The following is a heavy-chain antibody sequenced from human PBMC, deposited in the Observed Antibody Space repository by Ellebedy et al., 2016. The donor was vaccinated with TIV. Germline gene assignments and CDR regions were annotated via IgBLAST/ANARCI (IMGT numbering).Heavy chain of an antibody. V-gene: IGHV3-23*01. CDR2: ISASGATT. CDR1: GFTFSNYA. D-gene: IGHD2-2*01. CDR3: AKSPKQFCTTASCYFFDS. Sequence: GGSLRLXXAASGFTFSNYAMGWVRQAPGKGLEWVSAISASGATTYYSDSVRGRFTISRDNSKNVLYLQMNSLGAGDTAVYYCAKSPKQFCTTASCYFFDSWGQGTLVTVSS. J-gene: IGHJ4*02.